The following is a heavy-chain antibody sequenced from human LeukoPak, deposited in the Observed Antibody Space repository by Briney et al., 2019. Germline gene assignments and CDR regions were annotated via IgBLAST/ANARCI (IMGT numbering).Heavy chain of an antibody. Sequence: GGSLRLSCAASGFTFDDYAMHWVRQAPGKGLEWVSGISWNSGSIGYADSVKGRFTISRDNAKNSLYLQMNSLRAEDTALYYCAIDLNGWVITGFDYWGQGTLVTVSS. CDR1: GFTFDDYA. CDR2: ISWNSGSI. CDR3: AIDLNGWVITGFDY. J-gene: IGHJ4*02. D-gene: IGHD1-14*01. V-gene: IGHV3-9*01.